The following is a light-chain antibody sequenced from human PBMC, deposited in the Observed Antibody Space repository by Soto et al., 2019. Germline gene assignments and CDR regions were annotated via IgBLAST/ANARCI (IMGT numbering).Light chain of an antibody. Sequence: NVLTQSPGTLTLSPGESATLSCRASQSVSSYYLAWYQQKPGQAPRLLIYAASSRATGIPDRFSGGGSGTDFTLTISRLEPEDFAVYYCQQCGSSPWTFGQGTKVDI. CDR3: QQCGSSPWT. CDR2: AAS. V-gene: IGKV3-20*01. J-gene: IGKJ1*01. CDR1: QSVSSYY.